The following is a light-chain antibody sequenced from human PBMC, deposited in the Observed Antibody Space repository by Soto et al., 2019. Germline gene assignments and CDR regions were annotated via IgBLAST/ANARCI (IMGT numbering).Light chain of an antibody. J-gene: IGLJ1*01. V-gene: IGLV1-47*01. CDR2: RNI. CDR1: SSNIENNY. CDR3: AAWDDSLRVHV. Sequence: QSVLTQPPSASGTPGQRVTISCSGSSSNIENNYVSWYQQLPGTAPKLLIYRNIQRPSGVPDRFSGSKSGTSASLAISGRRSEDEDDYYCAAWDDSLRVHVFGTGTKLPVL.